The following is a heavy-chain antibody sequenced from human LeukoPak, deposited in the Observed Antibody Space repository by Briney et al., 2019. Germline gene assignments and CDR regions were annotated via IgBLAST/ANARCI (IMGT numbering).Heavy chain of an antibody. V-gene: IGHV3-48*04. CDR1: GFTFSNYN. CDR3: ARGLAAAGKRAFDI. CDR2: ISSSSSNI. Sequence: PGGSLRLSCAASGFTFSNYNMNWVRQAPGKGLEWVSYISSSSSNIYYADSVKGRFTISRDNAKNSLYLQMNSLRAEETAVYYCARGLAAAGKRAFDIWGQGTVVTVSS. J-gene: IGHJ3*02. D-gene: IGHD6-13*01.